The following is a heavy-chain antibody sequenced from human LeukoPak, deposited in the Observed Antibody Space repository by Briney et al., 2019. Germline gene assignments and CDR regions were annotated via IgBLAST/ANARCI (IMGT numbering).Heavy chain of an antibody. D-gene: IGHD3-16*02. CDR2: ISSTGGTT. Sequence: GGSLRLSCVASGLTFSNYGISWVRQAPGKGLEWVSAISSTGGTTYYADSVKGHFTISRDNSKNTVYLQMNSLRAEDTAVYYCAKVMGDYVWGSYRQGGVDYWGQGTLVTVSS. J-gene: IGHJ4*02. CDR1: GLTFSNYG. V-gene: IGHV3-23*01. CDR3: AKVMGDYVWGSYRQGGVDY.